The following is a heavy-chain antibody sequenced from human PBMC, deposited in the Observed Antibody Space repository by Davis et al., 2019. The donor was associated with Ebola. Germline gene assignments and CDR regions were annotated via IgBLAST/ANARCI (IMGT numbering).Heavy chain of an antibody. CDR2: ISYDGSNK. V-gene: IGHV3-30-3*01. D-gene: IGHD2-2*01. CDR1: GFTFSSYA. CDR3: ARGSCSSTSCYYDP. Sequence: PGGSLRLSCAASGFTFSSYAMHWVRQAPGKGLEWVAVISYDGSNKYYADSVKGRFTISRDNSKNTLYLQMNSLRAEDTAVYYCARGSCSSTSCYYDPWGQGTLVTVSS. J-gene: IGHJ5*02.